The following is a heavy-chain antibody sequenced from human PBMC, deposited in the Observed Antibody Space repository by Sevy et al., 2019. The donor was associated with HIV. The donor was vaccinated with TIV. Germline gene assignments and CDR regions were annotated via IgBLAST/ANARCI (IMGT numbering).Heavy chain of an antibody. V-gene: IGHV4-59*08. CDR1: GGSINSDH. CDR2: VYYTGGT. CDR3: ARRNDFDI. J-gene: IGHJ3*02. Sequence: SETLSLTCTVSGGSINSDHWNWIRQPPGKGLEWIGYVYYTGGTNYNPSLKNRVTISVDRTKNRFSLKLTSVTAADTDVYYCARRNDFDIWGQGTMVTVSS.